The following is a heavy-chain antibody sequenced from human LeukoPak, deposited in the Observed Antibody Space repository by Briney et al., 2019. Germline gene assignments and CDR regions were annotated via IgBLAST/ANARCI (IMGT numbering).Heavy chain of an antibody. D-gene: IGHD6-13*01. V-gene: IGHV7-4-1*02. CDR1: GYTFTSYA. Sequence: ASVKVSCKASGYTFTSYAMNWVRQAPGQGLEWMGWINTNTGNPTYAQGFTGRFVFSLDTSVSTAYLQISSLKAEDTAVYYCAGSPIYLLQPGIAAAGPFDPWGQGTLVTVSS. CDR3: AGSPIYLLQPGIAAAGPFDP. J-gene: IGHJ5*02. CDR2: INTNTGNP.